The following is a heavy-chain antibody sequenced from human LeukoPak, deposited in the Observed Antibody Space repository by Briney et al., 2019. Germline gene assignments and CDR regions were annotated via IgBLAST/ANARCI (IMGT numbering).Heavy chain of an antibody. CDR1: GGSISSGAYC. CDR2: MYYDGST. Sequence: SQTLSLTCTVSGGSISSGAYCCSWTRQHPGKGLEWIGYMYYDGSTYSNPSLKSRLTISVDTSKNQFSLKLSSVTAADTAVYYCARGPYYDFWSGYPYMDVWGKGTTVTVSS. CDR3: ARGPYYDFWSGYPYMDV. J-gene: IGHJ6*03. D-gene: IGHD3-3*01. V-gene: IGHV4-31*03.